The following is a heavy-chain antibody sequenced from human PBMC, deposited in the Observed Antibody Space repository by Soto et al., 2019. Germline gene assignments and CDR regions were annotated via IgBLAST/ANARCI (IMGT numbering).Heavy chain of an antibody. CDR2: IYGTGTT. V-gene: IGHV4-59*12. Sequence: SETLSLTCTVSDGSISSYYWSWIRQPPGKGLEWIGYIYGTGTTNYAPSLKNRVTMSLHTSKNQFSLTLSSVTAADTAVYYCASETAVASTGWLDPWGQGTLVTVSS. CDR3: ASETAVASTGWLDP. J-gene: IGHJ5*02. CDR1: DGSISSYY. D-gene: IGHD6-19*01.